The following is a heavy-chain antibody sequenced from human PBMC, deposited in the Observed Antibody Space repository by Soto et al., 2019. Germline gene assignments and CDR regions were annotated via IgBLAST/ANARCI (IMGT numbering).Heavy chain of an antibody. D-gene: IGHD6-13*01. CDR3: ARGGGMEQQLVHYYYYYGMDV. J-gene: IGHJ6*02. CDR2: IYYSGST. Sequence: SETLSLTCTVSGGSIGSYYWSWIRQPPGKGLEWIGYIYYSGSTNYNPSPKSRVTISVDTSKNQLSLKLSSVTAAGTAVYYCARGGGMEQQLVHYYYYYGMDVWGQGTTVTVSS. V-gene: IGHV4-59*01. CDR1: GGSIGSYY.